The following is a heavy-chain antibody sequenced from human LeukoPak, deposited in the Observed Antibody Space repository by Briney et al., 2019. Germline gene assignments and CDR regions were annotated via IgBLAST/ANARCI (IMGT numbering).Heavy chain of an antibody. V-gene: IGHV4-39*01. CDR3: ARWGGEPQFDY. D-gene: IGHD3-16*01. J-gene: IGHJ4*02. CDR2: IYYSGST. Sequence: SETLSLTCTVSGGSISSSTYYWGWLRQPPGKGLEWIGNIYYSGSTYYNLSLKSRVTISVDTSKNQFSLKLSSVTAADTAVYYCARWGGEPQFDYWGQGTLVTVSS. CDR1: GGSISSSTYY.